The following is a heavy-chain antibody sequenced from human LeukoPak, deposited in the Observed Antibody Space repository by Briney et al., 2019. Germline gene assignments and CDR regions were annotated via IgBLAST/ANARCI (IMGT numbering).Heavy chain of an antibody. CDR3: VTLVGQFDY. Sequence: PSETLSLTCTVSGGSIGSYYWSWIRQPPGKGLEWIGYIYYSGSTNYNPSLKSRVTISVDTSKKQFSLKLSSVTAADTAVYYCVTLVGQFDYWGQGTLVTVSS. J-gene: IGHJ4*02. CDR2: IYYSGST. D-gene: IGHD1-26*01. CDR1: GGSIGSYY. V-gene: IGHV4-59*08.